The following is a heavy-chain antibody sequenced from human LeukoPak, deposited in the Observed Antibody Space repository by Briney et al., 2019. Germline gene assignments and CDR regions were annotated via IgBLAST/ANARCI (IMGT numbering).Heavy chain of an antibody. V-gene: IGHV1-46*01. D-gene: IGHD3-3*01. CDR3: ARHDFDLPMIYSFFVH. CDR1: GYTFTKYY. J-gene: IGHJ5*02. CDR2: MHPTGDST. Sequence: GASVTVSFKASGYTFTKYYMNWVRQAPGQGLEWMGLMHPTGDSTNYAQKFQGRVTLTRDTSTGTFYMELSSLTSEDTAVYYCARHDFDLPMIYSFFVHWGQGTLVTVSS.